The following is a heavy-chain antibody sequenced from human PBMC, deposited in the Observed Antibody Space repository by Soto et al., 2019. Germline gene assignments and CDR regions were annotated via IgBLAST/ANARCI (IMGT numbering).Heavy chain of an antibody. CDR3: AKDPGYGDYEDYFDY. J-gene: IGHJ4*02. CDR1: GFTFSSYA. V-gene: IGHV3-30*18. Sequence: QVQLVESGGGVVQPGRSLRLSCAASGFTFSSYAMHWVRQAPGKGLEWVAVMSFDGSNKYYADSVQGRFTISRDNSKNTLYLQMNSLRPEYTAVYYCAKDPGYGDYEDYFDYWGQGTLVTVSS. CDR2: MSFDGSNK. D-gene: IGHD4-17*01.